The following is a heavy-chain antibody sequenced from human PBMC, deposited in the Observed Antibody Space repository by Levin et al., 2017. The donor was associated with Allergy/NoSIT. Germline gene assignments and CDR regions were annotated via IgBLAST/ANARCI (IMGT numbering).Heavy chain of an antibody. CDR1: GYTSKSYG. Sequence: ASVKVSCKTSGYTSKSYGINWVRQAPGQGLEWMGWISGYTGNTNYAQKFQGRITIATDTSTSTTYMELRNLESDDTAVYHCARGLKQEMVLFSFDHWGQGTLVTVSS. D-gene: IGHD2-8*01. V-gene: IGHV1-18*01. CDR3: ARGLKQEMVLFSFDH. J-gene: IGHJ4*02. CDR2: ISGYTGNT.